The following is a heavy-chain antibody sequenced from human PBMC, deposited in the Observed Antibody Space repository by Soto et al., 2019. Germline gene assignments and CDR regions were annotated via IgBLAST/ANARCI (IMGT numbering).Heavy chain of an antibody. D-gene: IGHD3-10*01. CDR3: ARDFMVRGILSYGMDV. J-gene: IGHJ6*02. CDR2: IYYSGST. V-gene: IGHV4-59*01. CDR1: GGSISSYY. Sequence: PSETLSLTCTVSGGSISSYYWSWILQPPGKGLEWIGYIYYSGSTNYNPSLKSRVTISVDTSKNQFSLKLSSVTAADTAVYYCARDFMVRGILSYGMDVWGQGTTVTVSS.